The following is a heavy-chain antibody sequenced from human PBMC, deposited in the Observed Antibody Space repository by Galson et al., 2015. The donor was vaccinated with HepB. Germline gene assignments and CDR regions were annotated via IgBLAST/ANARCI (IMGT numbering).Heavy chain of an antibody. V-gene: IGHV3-23*01. Sequence: SLRLSCAASGSTFGSYAMSWVRQAPGKGLEWVSGISGSGGSAYYADSVKGRFTISRDNSKNTLHLQMNSLRAEDTAVYYCAKGIWSVYYIDAFDVWGQGTMVTVSS. J-gene: IGHJ3*01. CDR3: AKGIWSVYYIDAFDV. CDR1: GSTFGSYA. CDR2: ISGSGGSA. D-gene: IGHD3-3*01.